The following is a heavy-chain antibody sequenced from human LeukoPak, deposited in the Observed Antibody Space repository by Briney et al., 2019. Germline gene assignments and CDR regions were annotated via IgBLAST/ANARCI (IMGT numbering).Heavy chain of an antibody. J-gene: IGHJ6*03. CDR2: SIPNPGRG. Sequence: GASVKVTCTASGGSFSSCTFSWMRQAPGQGQERVGSSIPNPGRGTYAQTFQGRVTITAVDSTSKDYMELSSLRSEDTAVYYCARTVYGTLGGYYDYYYYYYMDVWGKGTTVTISS. CDR1: GGSFSSCT. CDR3: ARTVYGTLGGYYDYYYYYYMDV. V-gene: IGHV1-69*02. D-gene: IGHD3-3*01.